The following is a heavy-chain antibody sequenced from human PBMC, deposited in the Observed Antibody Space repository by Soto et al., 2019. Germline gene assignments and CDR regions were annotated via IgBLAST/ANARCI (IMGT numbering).Heavy chain of an antibody. V-gene: IGHV4-39*01. J-gene: IGHJ5*02. Sequence: QLQLQESGPGLVKPSETLSLTCTVSGGSISSSSYYWGWIRQPPGKGLEWIGSIYYSGSTYYNPSIKSRATISVDTSKNQFPLKLSSLTAADTAVYYCARHRASLGDYVWGSYRSDWFDPWGQGTLVTVSS. CDR1: GGSISSSSYY. D-gene: IGHD3-16*02. CDR3: ARHRASLGDYVWGSYRSDWFDP. CDR2: IYYSGST.